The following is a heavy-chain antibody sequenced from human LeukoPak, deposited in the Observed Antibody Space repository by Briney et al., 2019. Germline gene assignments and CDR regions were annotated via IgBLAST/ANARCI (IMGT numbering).Heavy chain of an antibody. D-gene: IGHD6-19*01. CDR1: GFTFSNYA. CDR3: ATDPRQWQVGWFDP. CDR2: IRYDGSNK. V-gene: IGHV3-30*02. J-gene: IGHJ5*02. Sequence: GGSLRLSCATSGFTFSNYAMHWVRQAPGKGLEWVAFIRYDGSNKYYADSVKGRFTISRDNSRNTLYLQMNSLRAEDTAIYYCATDPRQWQVGWFDPWGQGTLVTVSS.